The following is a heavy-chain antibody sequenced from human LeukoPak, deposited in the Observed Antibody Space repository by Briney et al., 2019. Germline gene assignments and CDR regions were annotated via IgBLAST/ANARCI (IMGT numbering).Heavy chain of an antibody. CDR2: INPNSGGT. D-gene: IGHD5-12*01. Sequence: GASVKVSCKASGYTFTGYYIHWVRQAPGQGLEWMGWINPNSGGTNYAQKFQGRVTMTRDTSISTAYMELGRLRSDDTAVYYCARVYSGYDLLYYYYYMDVWGKGTTVTVSS. CDR1: GYTFTGYY. CDR3: ARVYSGYDLLYYYYYMDV. J-gene: IGHJ6*03. V-gene: IGHV1-2*02.